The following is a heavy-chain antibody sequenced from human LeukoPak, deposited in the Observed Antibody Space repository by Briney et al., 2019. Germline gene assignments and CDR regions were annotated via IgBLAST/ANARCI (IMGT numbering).Heavy chain of an antibody. CDR3: ARVRRYYYDSSGYVHDAFDI. CDR1: GYTFTSYG. D-gene: IGHD3-22*01. CDR2: ISAYNGNT. V-gene: IGHV1-18*01. Sequence: ASVTVSCKASGYTFTSYGISWVRQAPGQGLEWTGWISAYNGNTNYAQKLQGRVTMTTDTSTSTAYMELRSLRSDDTAVYYCARVRRYYYDSSGYVHDAFDIWGQGTMVTVSS. J-gene: IGHJ3*02.